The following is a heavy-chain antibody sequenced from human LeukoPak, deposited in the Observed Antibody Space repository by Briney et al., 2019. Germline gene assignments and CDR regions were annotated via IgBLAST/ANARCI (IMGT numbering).Heavy chain of an antibody. D-gene: IGHD6-19*01. Sequence: GGSLRLSCAASGFTFSSYSMNWVRQAPGKGLEWVSSISSSSYIYYADSVKGRFTISRDNAKNSLYLQMNSLRAEDTALYYCAKSPAPESGQTTVAGYYFDYWGQGTLVTVSS. CDR2: ISSSSYI. V-gene: IGHV3-21*04. CDR1: GFTFSSYS. J-gene: IGHJ4*02. CDR3: AKSPAPESGQTTVAGYYFDY.